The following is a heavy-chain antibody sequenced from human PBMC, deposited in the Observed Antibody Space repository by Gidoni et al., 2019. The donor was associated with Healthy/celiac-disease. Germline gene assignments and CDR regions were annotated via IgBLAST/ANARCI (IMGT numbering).Heavy chain of an antibody. J-gene: IGHJ4*02. V-gene: IGHV4-34*01. CDR3: ARRNILTGYYIGY. Sequence: QVQLQQWGAGLLKPSETLSLTCPVYGGSFSGYYWSWIRQPQGKGLEWIGEINHSGSTNYNPSIRSRVTISVDTSKNQFSLKLSSVTAADTAVYYCARRNILTGYYIGYWGQGTLVTVSS. D-gene: IGHD3-9*01. CDR1: GGSFSGYY. CDR2: INHSGST.